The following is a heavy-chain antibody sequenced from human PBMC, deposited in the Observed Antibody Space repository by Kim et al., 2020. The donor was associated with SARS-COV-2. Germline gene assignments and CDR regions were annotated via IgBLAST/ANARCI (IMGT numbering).Heavy chain of an antibody. CDR2: ISNSGDKT. J-gene: IGHJ5*02. V-gene: IGHV3-23*01. CDR3: AKRASGAFDP. CDR1: GFAFSSHV. D-gene: IGHD1-26*01. Sequence: GGSLRLSCAASGFAFSSHVMSWVRQAPGKGLEWVSGISNSGDKTYYADFVKGRLTISRDNSKNTLYLQMHSLRAEDTAVYYCAKRASGAFDPWGQGALVIVSS.